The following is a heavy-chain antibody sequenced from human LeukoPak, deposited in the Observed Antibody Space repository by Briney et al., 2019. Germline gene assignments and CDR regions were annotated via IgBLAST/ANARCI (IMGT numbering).Heavy chain of an antibody. V-gene: IGHV3-23*01. CDR1: GFTFSSYA. Sequence: TGGSLRLSCAASGFTFSSYAMSWVRQAPGKGLEWVSAISGSGGSTYYADSVKGRFTISRDNSKNTLYLQMNSLRAEDTALYYCAKAPDIVVVPAANVDYYFDYWGQGTLVTVSS. CDR2: ISGSGGST. J-gene: IGHJ4*02. CDR3: AKAPDIVVVPAANVDYYFDY. D-gene: IGHD2-2*01.